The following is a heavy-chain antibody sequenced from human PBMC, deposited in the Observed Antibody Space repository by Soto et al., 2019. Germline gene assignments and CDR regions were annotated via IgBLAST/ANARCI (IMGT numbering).Heavy chain of an antibody. CDR3: ARGGYSGYDYGMDV. D-gene: IGHD5-12*01. Sequence: EVQLLESGGGLVQPGGSLRLSCTASGFTFSSYAMSWVRQAPGKGLEWVSAISGSGGSIYYADSVKGRFTISRDNSKNPLYLPMKSLRAEDTAVYYCARGGYSGYDYGMDVWGQGTTVTVSS. J-gene: IGHJ6*02. CDR1: GFTFSSYA. CDR2: ISGSGGSI. V-gene: IGHV3-23*01.